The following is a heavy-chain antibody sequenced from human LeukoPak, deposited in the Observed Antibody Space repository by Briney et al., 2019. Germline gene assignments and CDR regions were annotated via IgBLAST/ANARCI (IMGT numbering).Heavy chain of an antibody. CDR1: GFTFDAYA. CDR3: AKDILAAGTRWAFDY. V-gene: IGHV3-9*01. CDR2: ISWNSGSI. J-gene: IGHJ4*02. D-gene: IGHD6-13*01. Sequence: GGSLRLSCAASGFTFDAYAMHWARQAPRKGLEWVSGISWNSGSIGYADSVKGRFTISRDNAKNSLYLQMNSLRAEDTALYYCAKDILAAGTRWAFDYWGQGTLVPVSS.